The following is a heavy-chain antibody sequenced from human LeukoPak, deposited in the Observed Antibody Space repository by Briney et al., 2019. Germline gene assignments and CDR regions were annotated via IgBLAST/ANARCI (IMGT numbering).Heavy chain of an antibody. CDR2: ISSSSSTI. CDR3: ARDQLLEWLYDLDY. CDR1: GFTFSSYS. J-gene: IGHJ4*02. V-gene: IGHV3-48*01. Sequence: PGGSLRLSCAASGFTFSSYSMNWVRQAPGKGLEWVSYISSSSSTIYYADSVKGRFTISRDNAKNSLYLQMNSLRAEDTAVYYCARDQLLEWLYDLDYWGQGTLVTVSS. D-gene: IGHD3-3*01.